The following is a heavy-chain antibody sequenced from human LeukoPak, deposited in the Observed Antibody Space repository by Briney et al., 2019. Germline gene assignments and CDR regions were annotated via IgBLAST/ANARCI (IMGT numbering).Heavy chain of an antibody. CDR3: ARGRRFTYSGSWYNY. J-gene: IGHJ4*02. V-gene: IGHV4-34*01. D-gene: IGHD6-13*01. CDR1: GGSFSGYY. Sequence: PSETLSLTCAVYGGSFSGYYWSWIRQPPGKGLEWIGEINHSGSTNYNPSLKSRVTISVDTSKNQFSLRLSSVTAADTAVYYCARGRRFTYSGSWYNYWGQGTLVTVSS. CDR2: INHSGST.